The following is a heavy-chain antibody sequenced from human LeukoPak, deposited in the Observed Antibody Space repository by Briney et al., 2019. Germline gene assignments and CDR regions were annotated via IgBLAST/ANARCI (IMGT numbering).Heavy chain of an antibody. J-gene: IGHJ4*02. Sequence: ASVKVSCKASGYTFTSYYMHWVRQAPGQGLEWMGRINPNSGGTNYAQKFQGRVTMTRDTSISTAYMELSRLRSDDTAVYYCARVFYDSSGTFDYWGQGTLVTVPS. CDR2: INPNSGGT. CDR1: GYTFTSYY. CDR3: ARVFYDSSGTFDY. V-gene: IGHV1-2*06. D-gene: IGHD3-22*01.